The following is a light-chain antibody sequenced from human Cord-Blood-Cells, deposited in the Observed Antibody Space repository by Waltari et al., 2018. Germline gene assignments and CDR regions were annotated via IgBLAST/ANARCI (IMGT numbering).Light chain of an antibody. J-gene: IGLJ1*01. CDR2: EGS. CDR3: CSYAGSSTYV. Sequence: QSALTQPASVSGSPGQSLTISCTATSRDVGSYNLLSWYQPHPGKAPNLMIYEGSKRPSGVSNRFSGSKSGNTASLTISGLQAEDEADYYCCSYAGSSTYVFGTGTKVTVL. V-gene: IGLV2-23*01. CDR1: SRDVGSYNL.